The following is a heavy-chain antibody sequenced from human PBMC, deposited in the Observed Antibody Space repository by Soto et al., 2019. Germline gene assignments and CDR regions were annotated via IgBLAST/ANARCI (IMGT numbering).Heavy chain of an antibody. CDR3: AIGGSSSYNGMDV. J-gene: IGHJ6*02. CDR2: ISSRSYTI. Sequence: EVQLVESGGGLVQPGGSLRLSCAASGITFSTYSMNWVRQAPGKGLEWVSYISSRSYTIYYVDSVKGRFTISRDNAKNSLYLQMNSLRDEDTTVYYCAIGGSSSYNGMDVWGQGTTFTVSS. D-gene: IGHD6-6*01. V-gene: IGHV3-48*02. CDR1: GITFSTYS.